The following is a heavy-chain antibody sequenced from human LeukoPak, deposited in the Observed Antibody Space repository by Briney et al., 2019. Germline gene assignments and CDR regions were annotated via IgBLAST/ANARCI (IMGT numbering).Heavy chain of an antibody. J-gene: IGHJ4*02. V-gene: IGHV3-11*01. Sequence: KSGGSLRLSCAASGFTFSDYYMTWIRQAPGKGLEWVSYISSSGSTIYYADSVKGRFTISRDNAKNSLYLQMNSLRAEDTAAYYCASMLWVIDYWGQGTLVTVSS. CDR1: GFTFSDYY. CDR2: ISSSGSTI. CDR3: ASMLWVIDY. D-gene: IGHD2-8*01.